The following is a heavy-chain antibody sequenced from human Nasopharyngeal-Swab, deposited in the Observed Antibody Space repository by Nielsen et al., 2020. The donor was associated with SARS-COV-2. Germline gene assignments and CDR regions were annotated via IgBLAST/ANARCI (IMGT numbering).Heavy chain of an antibody. Sequence: RQAPGKALEWLAHFFSTGEPSYSSSLKRRLPVSEDTSKSQVVLTMTNMDPADTATYYCARKMYYFHAMDVWGQGTTVTVSS. D-gene: IGHD5-24*01. J-gene: IGHJ6*02. V-gene: IGHV2-26*01. CDR2: FFSTGEP. CDR3: ARKMYYFHAMDV.